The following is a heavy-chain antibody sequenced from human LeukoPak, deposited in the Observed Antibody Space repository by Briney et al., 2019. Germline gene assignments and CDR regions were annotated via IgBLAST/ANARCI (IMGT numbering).Heavy chain of an antibody. CDR2: IYYSGST. V-gene: IGHV4-30-4*08. CDR1: GGSISSGDYY. CDR3: AREGFVVVPAAASDAFDI. Sequence: SETLSLTCTVSGGSISSGDYYWSWIRQPPGKGLEWIGYIYYSGSTYYNPSLKSRVTISVDTSKNQFSLKLSSVTAADTAVYYCAREGFVVVPAAASDAFDIWGQGTMVTVSS. D-gene: IGHD2-2*01. J-gene: IGHJ3*02.